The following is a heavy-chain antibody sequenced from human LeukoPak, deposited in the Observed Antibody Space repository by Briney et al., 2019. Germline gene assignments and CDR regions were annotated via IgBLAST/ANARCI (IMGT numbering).Heavy chain of an antibody. CDR2: ISGSGGST. Sequence: PGGSLRLSCAASGFTFSSYAMSWVRQAPGKGLEWVSAISGSGGSTYYADSVKGRFTISRDNSKNTLYLQMNSLRAEDTAVYYCAKGPPTSYSSSWQEYFQHWGQGTLVTVSS. J-gene: IGHJ1*01. CDR3: AKGPPTSYSSSWQEYFQH. V-gene: IGHV3-23*01. CDR1: GFTFSSYA. D-gene: IGHD6-13*01.